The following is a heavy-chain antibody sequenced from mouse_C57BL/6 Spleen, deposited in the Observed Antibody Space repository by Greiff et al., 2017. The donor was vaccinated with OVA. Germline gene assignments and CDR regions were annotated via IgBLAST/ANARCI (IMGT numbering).Heavy chain of an antibody. CDR1: GYTFTSYW. J-gene: IGHJ4*01. CDR2: IYPSDSET. CDR3: ARHGNYVAMDY. V-gene: IGHV1-61*01. Sequence: QVQLQQPGAELVRPGSSVKLSCKASGYTFTSYWMDWVKQRPGQGLEWIGNIYPSDSETHYNQKFKDKATLTVDKSSSTAYMQLSSLTSEDSAVYYCARHGNYVAMDYWGQGTSVTVSS. D-gene: IGHD2-1*01.